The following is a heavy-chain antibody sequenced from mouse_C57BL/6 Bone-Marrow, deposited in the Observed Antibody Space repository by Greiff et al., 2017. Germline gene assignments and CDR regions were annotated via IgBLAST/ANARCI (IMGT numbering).Heavy chain of an antibody. V-gene: IGHV14-4*01. CDR2: VDPENGDT. J-gene: IGHJ1*03. Sequence: VQLQQSGAELVRPGASVKLSCTASGFNIKDDYMHWVKQRPEQSLEWIGWVDPENGDTEYASKFQGKATITADTSSNTAYLQLSSLTSEDTAVYYCATDTTVVAQIWSFDVWGTGTTVTVSS. D-gene: IGHD1-1*01. CDR1: GFNIKDDY. CDR3: ATDTTVVAQIWSFDV.